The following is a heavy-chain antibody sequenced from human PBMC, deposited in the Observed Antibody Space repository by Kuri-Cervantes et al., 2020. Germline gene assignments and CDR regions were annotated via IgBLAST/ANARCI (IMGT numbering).Heavy chain of an antibody. CDR2: ISSSSSYI. CDR1: GFTFSSYS. CDR3: ARGVITFGGVIVTFDY. J-gene: IGHJ4*02. D-gene: IGHD3-16*02. Sequence: SCAASGFTFSSYSMNWVRQAPGKGLEWVSSISSSSSYIYYADSVKGRFTISRDNAKNSLYLQMNSLRAEDTAVYYCARGVITFGGVIVTFDYWGQGTLVTVSS. V-gene: IGHV3-21*01.